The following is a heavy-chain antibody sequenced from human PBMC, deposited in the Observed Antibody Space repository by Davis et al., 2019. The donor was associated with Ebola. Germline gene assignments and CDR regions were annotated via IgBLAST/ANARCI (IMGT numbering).Heavy chain of an antibody. CDR2: MRSDGSSK. CDR3: ARDLGMGRRVDAFDI. J-gene: IGHJ3*02. Sequence: GESLKISCAASGFTVSGNYMSWVRQAPGKGLESVAFMRSDGSSKNYAESVRGRFTISRDNSKNTLYLQMNTLRAEDTAVYYCARDLGMGRRVDAFDIWGQGTMVTVSS. V-gene: IGHV3-30*02. D-gene: IGHD7-27*01. CDR1: GFTVSGNY.